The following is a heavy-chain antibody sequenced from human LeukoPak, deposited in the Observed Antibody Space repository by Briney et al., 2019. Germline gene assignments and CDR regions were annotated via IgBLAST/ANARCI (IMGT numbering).Heavy chain of an antibody. D-gene: IGHD1-26*01. CDR3: VRHYDY. CDR2: INSDGSST. Sequence: GGSLRLSCTASGFTFSTYYMHWVRQAPGKGLVWVSRINSDGSSTTYADSVKGRFTISRDNAKSTLFLQVSSLRAEDTAVYYCVRHYDYWGQGTLVTVSS. J-gene: IGHJ4*02. V-gene: IGHV3-74*01. CDR1: GFTFSTYY.